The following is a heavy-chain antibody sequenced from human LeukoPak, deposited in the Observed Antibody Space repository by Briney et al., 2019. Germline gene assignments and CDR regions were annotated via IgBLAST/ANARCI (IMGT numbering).Heavy chain of an antibody. D-gene: IGHD2-15*01. V-gene: IGHV3-30*04. J-gene: IGHJ4*02. CDR3: AREVVVAGKIFDY. Sequence: GGSLRLSCAASGFTFSSYAMHWVRQAPGKGLEWVAVISYDGSNKYYADSVKGRFTISRDNSKNTLYLQMNSLRAEDTAVHYCAREVVVAGKIFDYWGQGTLVTVSS. CDR1: GFTFSSYA. CDR2: ISYDGSNK.